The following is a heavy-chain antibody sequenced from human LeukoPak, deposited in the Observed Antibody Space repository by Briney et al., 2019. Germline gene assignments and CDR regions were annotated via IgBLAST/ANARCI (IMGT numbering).Heavy chain of an antibody. J-gene: IGHJ6*02. CDR1: GGSISSYY. CDR3: ARHFSRNFGGYYYGMDV. Sequence: KPSETLSLTCTVSGGSISSYYWSWIRQPPGKGLEWIGYIYYSGSTNYNPSLKSRVTISVDTSKNQFSLKLSSVTAADTAVYYCARHFSRNFGGYYYGMDVWGQGTTVTVSS. D-gene: IGHD3-3*01. CDR2: IYYSGST. V-gene: IGHV4-59*08.